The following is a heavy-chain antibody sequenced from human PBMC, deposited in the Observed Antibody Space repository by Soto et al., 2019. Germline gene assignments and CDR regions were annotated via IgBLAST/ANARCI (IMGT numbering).Heavy chain of an antibody. D-gene: IGHD2-8*01. CDR1: GFTFSSYG. CDR2: IWYDGSNK. V-gene: IGHV3-33*01. CDR3: ARGSLYCTNGVFSLGRNY. J-gene: IGHJ4*02. Sequence: QVQLVESGGGVVQPGRSLRLSCAASGFTFSSYGMHWVRQAPGKGLEWVAVIWYDGSNKYYADSVKGRFTISRDNSKNTLYLQMNSLRAEDSAVYYCARGSLYCTNGVFSLGRNYWGQGTLVTVSS.